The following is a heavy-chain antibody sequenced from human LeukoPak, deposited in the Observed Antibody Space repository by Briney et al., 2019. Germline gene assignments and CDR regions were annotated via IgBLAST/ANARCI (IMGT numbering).Heavy chain of an antibody. V-gene: IGHV4-34*01. Sequence: SETLSLTCAVYGGSFSGYYWSWIRQPPGKGLEWIGEIYHSGSTNYNPSLKSRVTISVDTSKNQFSLKLSSVTAADTAVYYCARRPTYYDFWSGYPSHFDYWGQGTLVTVSS. D-gene: IGHD3-3*01. CDR3: ARRPTYYDFWSGYPSHFDY. CDR2: IYHSGST. CDR1: GGSFSGYY. J-gene: IGHJ4*02.